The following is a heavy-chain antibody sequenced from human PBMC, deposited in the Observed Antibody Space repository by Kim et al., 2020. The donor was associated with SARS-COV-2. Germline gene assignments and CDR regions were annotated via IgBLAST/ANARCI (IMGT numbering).Heavy chain of an antibody. CDR1: GYTFTGYY. D-gene: IGHD3-3*01. V-gene: IGHV1-2*04. CDR2: INPNSGGT. Sequence: ASVKVSCKASGYTFTGYYMHWVRQAPGQGIEWMGWINPNSGGTNYAQKFQGWVTMTRDTSISTAYMELSRLRSDDTAVYYCARVKIGYYDFWSGYYDYWGQGTLVTVSS. J-gene: IGHJ4*02. CDR3: ARVKIGYYDFWSGYYDY.